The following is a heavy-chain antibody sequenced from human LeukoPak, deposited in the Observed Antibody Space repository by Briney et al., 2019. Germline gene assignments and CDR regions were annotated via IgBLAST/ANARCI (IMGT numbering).Heavy chain of an antibody. D-gene: IGHD5-12*01. V-gene: IGHV4-59*01. CDR1: GASISSYY. CDR2: IYYSGSI. Sequence: PSETLSLTCTVSGASISSYYWSWIRQPPGKGLEWIGDIYYSGSIKYNPSLKSRVTMSVDTSKNQFSLKLSSVTAADTAVYYCVRDRNGYDFPYYYGMDVWGQGTTVTVSS. J-gene: IGHJ6*02. CDR3: VRDRNGYDFPYYYGMDV.